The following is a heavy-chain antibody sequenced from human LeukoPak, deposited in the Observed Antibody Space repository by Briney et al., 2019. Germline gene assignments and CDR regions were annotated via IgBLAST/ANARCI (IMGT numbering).Heavy chain of an antibody. CDR3: ARDPSGNGGGGEYYFDY. V-gene: IGHV4-4*02. CDR2: IYHSGST. D-gene: IGHD1-26*01. CDR1: GGSISSNYR. Sequence: PSGTLSLTCAVSGGSISSNYRWSWVRQPPGKGLEWIGEIYHSGSTNYNPSLKSRVTLSVDKSKNQFSLKLSSVTAADTALYYCARDPSGNGGGGEYYFDYWGQGTLVTVSS. J-gene: IGHJ4*02.